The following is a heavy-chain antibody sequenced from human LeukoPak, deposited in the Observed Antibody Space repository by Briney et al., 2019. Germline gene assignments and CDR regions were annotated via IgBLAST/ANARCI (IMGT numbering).Heavy chain of an antibody. Sequence: PGGSLRLSCAASGFTFSAYGIHWVRQAPGKGLEWVAFIQFDGNNKYYVDSVKGRFTISRDNSKDTLFLQMNSLRTEDTALYYCVKDRCTSGVSEFDCWGQGTLVTVSS. V-gene: IGHV3-30*02. D-gene: IGHD1-1*01. CDR2: IQFDGNNK. CDR3: VKDRCTSGVSEFDC. CDR1: GFTFSAYG. J-gene: IGHJ4*02.